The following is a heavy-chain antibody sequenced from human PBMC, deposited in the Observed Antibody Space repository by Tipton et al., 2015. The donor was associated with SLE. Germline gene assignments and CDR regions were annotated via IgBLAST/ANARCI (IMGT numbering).Heavy chain of an antibody. CDR2: ISYDGSNK. Sequence: SLRLSCAASGFTFSSYGMHWVRQAPGKGLEWVAVISYDGSNKYYADSVKGRFTISRDNSKNTLYLQMNSLRTEDTAVYYCAMAGYYDTSGWWGAFDIWGQVTMVTVSS. CDR3: AMAGYYDTSGWWGAFDI. CDR1: GFTFSSYG. V-gene: IGHV3-30*03. D-gene: IGHD3-22*01. J-gene: IGHJ3*02.